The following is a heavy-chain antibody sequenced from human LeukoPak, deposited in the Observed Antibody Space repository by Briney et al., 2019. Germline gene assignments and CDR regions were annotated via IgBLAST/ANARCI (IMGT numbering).Heavy chain of an antibody. CDR3: AIDPNWGTHS. J-gene: IGHJ4*02. Sequence: GGSLRLSCVASGFTFSRYAMSWVRQAPGKGLEWVSSISGSGSSTYYADSVKGRFTISRGNSKNALYLQMNSLRVEDTAVYYCAIDPNWGTHSWGQGVLVTVSS. V-gene: IGHV3-23*01. CDR2: ISGSGSST. D-gene: IGHD7-27*01. CDR1: GFTFSRYA.